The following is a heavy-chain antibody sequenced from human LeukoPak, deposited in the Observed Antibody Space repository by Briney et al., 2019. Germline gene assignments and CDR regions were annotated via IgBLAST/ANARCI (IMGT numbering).Heavy chain of an antibody. CDR3: ASRPDQHLLYYFDY. J-gene: IGHJ4*02. Sequence: ASVNVSCKASRSPFTGYYMHCVRQAPGQALEWMGWINPNSGGTKYAQKFQGRVTMTSDASISTAYMELSSLRSDDTAVYYCASRPDQHLLYYFDYWGQGALVTVSS. CDR1: RSPFTGYY. V-gene: IGHV1-2*02. D-gene: IGHD2-15*01. CDR2: INPNSGGT.